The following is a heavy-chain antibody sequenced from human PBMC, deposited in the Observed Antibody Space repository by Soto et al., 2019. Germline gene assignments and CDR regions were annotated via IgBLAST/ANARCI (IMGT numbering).Heavy chain of an antibody. J-gene: IGHJ4*02. CDR3: AKDAGWLSNYYDRSWLLSGQYYFDY. Sequence: QVQLVESGGGVVQPGRSLRLSCAASGFTFSSYGMHWVRQAPGKGLEWVAVISYDGSNKYYADSVKGRFTISRDNSKNTLYLQMNSLRAEDTAVYYCAKDAGWLSNYYDRSWLLSGQYYFDYWGQGTLVTVSS. V-gene: IGHV3-30*18. CDR1: GFTFSSYG. CDR2: ISYDGSNK. D-gene: IGHD3-9*01.